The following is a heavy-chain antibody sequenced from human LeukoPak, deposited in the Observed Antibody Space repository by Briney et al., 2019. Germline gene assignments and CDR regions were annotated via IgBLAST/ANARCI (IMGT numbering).Heavy chain of an antibody. V-gene: IGHV4-34*01. CDR2: INHSRST. CDR3: ARATGH. J-gene: IGHJ4*02. D-gene: IGHD3-10*01. CDR1: GGSFSGYY. Sequence: SETLSLTCAVYGGSFSGYYWSWIRQPPGKGLEWIGEINHSRSTNYNPSLKSRVTISVDTSKNQFSLKLSSVTAADTAVYYCARATGHWGQGTLVTVSS.